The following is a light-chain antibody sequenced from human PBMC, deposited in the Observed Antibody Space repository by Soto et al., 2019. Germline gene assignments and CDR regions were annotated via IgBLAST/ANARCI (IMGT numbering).Light chain of an antibody. J-gene: IGKJ1*01. CDR2: DAS. CDR1: QSISSW. CDR3: QQYNTYRT. V-gene: IGKV1-5*01. Sequence: DLQMTESPSTLSASVGARVTITCRASQSISSWLVWYQQKPGKAPKLLIYDASSWESGVPSRFSGSGSGTEFTLTIIRLQPDEFATYHCQQYNTYRTFGQGTKVDIK.